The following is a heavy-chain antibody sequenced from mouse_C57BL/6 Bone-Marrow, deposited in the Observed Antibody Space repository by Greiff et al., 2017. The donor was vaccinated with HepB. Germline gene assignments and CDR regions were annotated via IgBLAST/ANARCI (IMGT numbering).Heavy chain of an antibody. J-gene: IGHJ3*01. CDR1: GYTFTSYW. CDR2: INPSNGGT. CDR3: ARSRVYYDDDEGFAY. V-gene: IGHV1-53*01. D-gene: IGHD2-4*01. Sequence: VQLQQSGTELVKPGASVKLSCKASGYTFTSYWMHWVKQRPGQGLEWIGNINPSNGGTNYNEKFKSKATLTVDKSSSTAYMQLSSLTSEDSAVYYCARSRVYYDDDEGFAYWGQGTLVTVSA.